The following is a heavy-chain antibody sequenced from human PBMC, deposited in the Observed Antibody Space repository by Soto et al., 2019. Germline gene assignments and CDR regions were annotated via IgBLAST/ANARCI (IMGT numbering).Heavy chain of an antibody. Sequence: QVQLQESGPGLVKPSQTLSLTCTVSGGSISSGDYWWSWIRQYPGKGLEWIGNIYYSGSTHYNPSLKNRVTISVDTSKNQFSLKLSSVTGADTALYYCARGASLWGQGTLVTVSS. CDR3: ARGASL. J-gene: IGHJ4*02. CDR2: IYYSGST. V-gene: IGHV4-31*03. CDR1: GGSISSGDYW.